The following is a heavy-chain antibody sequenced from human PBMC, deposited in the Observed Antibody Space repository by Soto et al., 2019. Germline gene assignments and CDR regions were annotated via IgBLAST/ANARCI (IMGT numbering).Heavy chain of an antibody. D-gene: IGHD4-17*01. Sequence: SETLSLTCAVYGGSFSGYNWSWIRQPPGKGLEWIGEINHSGSTNYNPSLKSRVTISVDTSKNQFSLKLSTVTAADTSVYYCARGRRTTVVTSRSYYFDYWGQGTLVTVSS. J-gene: IGHJ4*02. CDR2: INHSGST. CDR3: ARGRRTTVVTSRSYYFDY. CDR1: GGSFSGYN. V-gene: IGHV4-34*01.